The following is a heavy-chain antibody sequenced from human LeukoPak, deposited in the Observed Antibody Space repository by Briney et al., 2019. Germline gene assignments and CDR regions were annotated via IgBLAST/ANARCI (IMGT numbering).Heavy chain of an antibody. CDR2: ISTDGSNE. CDR3: AKVHYYDSSGYLDY. Sequence: GRSLRLSCAASGFTFSSYAMHWVRQAPGKGLEWVAVISTDGSNEYYADSVKGRFTISRDNSKKTLYLQMNSLRAEDTAVYYCAKVHYYDSSGYLDYWGQGTLVTVSS. J-gene: IGHJ4*02. D-gene: IGHD3-22*01. CDR1: GFTFSSYA. V-gene: IGHV3-30*04.